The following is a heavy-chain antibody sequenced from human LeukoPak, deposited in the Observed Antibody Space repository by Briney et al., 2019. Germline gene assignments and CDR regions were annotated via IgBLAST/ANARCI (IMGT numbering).Heavy chain of an antibody. CDR1: GFTFSSYA. V-gene: IGHV3-23*01. Sequence: GGSLRLSCAASGFTFSSYAMSWVRQAPGKGLEWVSAISGSGGSTYYADSVRGRFTISRDNSKNTLYLQMNSLRAEDTAVYYCANLGPYYYDNSGYYYGDYWGQGTLVTVSS. J-gene: IGHJ4*02. CDR3: ANLGPYYYDNSGYYYGDY. D-gene: IGHD3-22*01. CDR2: ISGSGGST.